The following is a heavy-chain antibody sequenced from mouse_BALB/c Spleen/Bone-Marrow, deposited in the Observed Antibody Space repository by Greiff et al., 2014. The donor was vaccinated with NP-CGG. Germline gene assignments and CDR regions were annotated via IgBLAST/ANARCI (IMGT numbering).Heavy chain of an antibody. CDR3: AGGRFAF. J-gene: IGHJ3*01. D-gene: IGHD1-1*02. CDR1: GYTFTNYW. V-gene: IGHV1-7*01. Sequence: QVQLLQSGAELAKPGASVKMSCKASGYTFTNYWLHWVKQRPGQDLEWIGYIYPSTGYTEYNQKFKDRATLTSDKSSSTACVQLSSMTSEDSAVCYCAGGRFAFWGEGTLVTVSA. CDR2: IYPSTGYT.